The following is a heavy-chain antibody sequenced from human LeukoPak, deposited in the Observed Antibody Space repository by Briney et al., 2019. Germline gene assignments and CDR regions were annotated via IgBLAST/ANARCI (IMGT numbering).Heavy chain of an antibody. Sequence: ASVKVSCKASGYTFTSYYMHWVRQATGQGLEWMGWMNPNSGNTGYAQKFQGRVTITRNTSISTAYMELSSLRSEDTAVYYCAREYTYYDYVWGSYRPDAFDIWGQGTMVTVSS. J-gene: IGHJ3*02. CDR2: MNPNSGNT. CDR3: AREYTYYDYVWGSYRPDAFDI. V-gene: IGHV1-8*03. D-gene: IGHD3-16*02. CDR1: GYTFTSYY.